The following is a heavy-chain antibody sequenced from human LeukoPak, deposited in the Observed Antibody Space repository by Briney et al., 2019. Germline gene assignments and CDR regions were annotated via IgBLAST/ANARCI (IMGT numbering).Heavy chain of an antibody. CDR2: INAGNGNT. Sequence: ASVKVSCKASGYTFTSYAMHRVRQAPGQRLEWMGWINAGNGNTKYSQKFQGRVTITRDTSASTAYMGLSSLRSEDTAVYYCARDSADYYDSSGHDYWGQGTLVTVSS. D-gene: IGHD3-22*01. CDR1: GYTFTSYA. V-gene: IGHV1-3*01. CDR3: ARDSADYYDSSGHDY. J-gene: IGHJ4*02.